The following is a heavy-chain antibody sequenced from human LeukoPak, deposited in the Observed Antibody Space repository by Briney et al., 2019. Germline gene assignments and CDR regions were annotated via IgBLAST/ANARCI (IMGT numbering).Heavy chain of an antibody. CDR3: ARLGSSWSFDY. CDR2: IWYDGSNK. CDR1: GFTFSSYG. Sequence: SGGSLRLSCAASGFTFSSYGMNWVRQAPGKGLEWVAVIWYDGSNKYYGDSVKGRFTISRDNSKNTVSLQMNSLGVEDTAVYYCARLGSSWSFDYWGQGTLVTVSS. V-gene: IGHV3-33*01. J-gene: IGHJ4*02. D-gene: IGHD6-13*01.